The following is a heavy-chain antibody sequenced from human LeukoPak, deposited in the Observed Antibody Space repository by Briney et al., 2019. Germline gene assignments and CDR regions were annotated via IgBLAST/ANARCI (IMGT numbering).Heavy chain of an antibody. J-gene: IGHJ4*02. Sequence: SETLSLTCTVSGGSISSYYWSWIRQPPGKGLEWIGYIYTSGSTNYNPSLKSRVTISVDTSKNQFSLKLSSVTAADTAVYYCASTYYDFWSGYSDPYYFDYWGRGTLVTVSS. D-gene: IGHD3-3*01. CDR1: GGSISSYY. CDR3: ASTYYDFWSGYSDPYYFDY. V-gene: IGHV4-4*09. CDR2: IYTSGST.